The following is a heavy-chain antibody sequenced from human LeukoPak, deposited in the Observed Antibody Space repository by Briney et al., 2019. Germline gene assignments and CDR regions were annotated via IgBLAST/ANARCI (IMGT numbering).Heavy chain of an antibody. J-gene: IGHJ6*04. V-gene: IGHV3-23*01. CDR2: ISGSGGST. D-gene: IGHD5-18*01. CDR3: AKGIQLWRGMDV. Sequence: GGSLRLSCAGSEFTFSSFGMSWVRQAPGKGLEWVSAISGSGGSTYYADSVKGRFTISRDNSKNTLYLQMNSLRAEDTAVYYCAKGIQLWRGMDVWGKGTTVTVSS. CDR1: EFTFSSFG.